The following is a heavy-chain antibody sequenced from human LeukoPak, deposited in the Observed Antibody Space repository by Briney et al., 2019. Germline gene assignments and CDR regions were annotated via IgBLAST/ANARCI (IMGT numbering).Heavy chain of an antibody. V-gene: IGHV3-74*01. J-gene: IGHJ3*02. CDR3: GRDGGSGDMGAFDI. CDR1: GFTFSSYW. Sequence: PGGSLRLSCAASGFTFSSYWMHWVRQAPGKGLVWVSRINSDGSSTIYADSVKGRFTMSRDNAKNTLYLQMNSLRAEDTAIYYCGRDGGSGDMGAFDIWGQGTMVTVSS. CDR2: INSDGSST. D-gene: IGHD3-10*01.